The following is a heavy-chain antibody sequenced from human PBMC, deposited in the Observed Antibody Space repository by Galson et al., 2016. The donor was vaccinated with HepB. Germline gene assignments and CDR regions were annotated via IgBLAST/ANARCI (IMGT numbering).Heavy chain of an antibody. CDR3: ARGGGTSSYYYWGMDV. V-gene: IGHV3-30-3*01. J-gene: IGHJ6*02. Sequence: SLRLSCAASGFTFGDYALSWFRQAPGEGLEWVAAISFEGNKQHYADSVKGRFTVSRDNSKNTLYLQMNNLTHDDTAIYYCARGGGTSSYYYWGMDVWGQGTTVTVSS. D-gene: IGHD1-14*01. CDR1: GFTFGDYA. CDR2: ISFEGNKQ.